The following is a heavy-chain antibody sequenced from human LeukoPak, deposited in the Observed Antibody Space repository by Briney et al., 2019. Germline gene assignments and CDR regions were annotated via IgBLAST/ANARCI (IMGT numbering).Heavy chain of an antibody. Sequence: GGSLRLSCAASGFTFSDYYMSWIRQAPGKGLEWISYISSSSGYTNYADSVKGRFTISGDNAKNSLYLQMNSLRAEDTAVYYCASPAAGTNSDFWGQGTLVTVSS. D-gene: IGHD6-13*01. CDR2: ISSSSGYT. V-gene: IGHV3-11*03. CDR1: GFTFSDYY. CDR3: ASPAAGTNSDF. J-gene: IGHJ4*02.